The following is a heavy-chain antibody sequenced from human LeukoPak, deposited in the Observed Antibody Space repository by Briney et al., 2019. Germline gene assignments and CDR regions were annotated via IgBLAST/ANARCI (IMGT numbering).Heavy chain of an antibody. V-gene: IGHV3-48*01. J-gene: IGHJ6*02. Sequence: GGSLRLSCAASGFTFSSYSMNWVRQAPGKGLEWVSYISSSSSTIYYADSVKGRFTISRDNAKNSLYLQMNSLRAEDTAVYYCARPRAAFRHYYYYGMDVWGQGTTVTVSS. CDR2: ISSSSSTI. D-gene: IGHD2-15*01. CDR1: GFTFSSYS. CDR3: ARPRAAFRHYYYYGMDV.